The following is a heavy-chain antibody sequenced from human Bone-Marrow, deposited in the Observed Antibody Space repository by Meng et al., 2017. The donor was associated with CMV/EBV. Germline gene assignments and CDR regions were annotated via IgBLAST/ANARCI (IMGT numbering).Heavy chain of an antibody. Sequence: QVQLVQSGAEVKKPGSSVKVSCKASGGTFSSNAISWVRQAPGQGLEWMGVIIPIFGKSNYHHKFQGRVTLTQNESKSTAYMELSRLRFEDTDVYYCARGWGGDEEAIDYWGQGTLVTVSS. D-gene: IGHD4-17*01. V-gene: IGHV1-69*19. CDR2: IIPIFGKS. CDR1: GGTFSSNA. J-gene: IGHJ4*02. CDR3: ARGWGGDEEAIDY.